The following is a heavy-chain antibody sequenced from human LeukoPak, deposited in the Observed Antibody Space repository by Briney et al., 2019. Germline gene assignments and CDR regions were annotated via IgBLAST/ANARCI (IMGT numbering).Heavy chain of an antibody. Sequence: GSLRLSCAASGFTFSSYSMNWVRQAPGKGLEWVAVISYDGSNKYYADSVKGRFTISRDNSKNTLYLQMNSLRAEDTAVYYCARVVPGVYYFDYWGQGTLVTVSS. D-gene: IGHD5/OR15-5a*01. J-gene: IGHJ4*02. CDR1: GFTFSSYS. CDR2: ISYDGSNK. V-gene: IGHV3-30*03. CDR3: ARVVPGVYYFDY.